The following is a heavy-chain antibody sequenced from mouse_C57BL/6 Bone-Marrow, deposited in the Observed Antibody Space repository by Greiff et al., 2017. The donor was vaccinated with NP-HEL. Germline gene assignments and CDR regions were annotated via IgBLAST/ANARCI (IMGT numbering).Heavy chain of an antibody. J-gene: IGHJ1*03. CDR1: GISITTGNYR. CDR2: IYYSGTI. D-gene: IGHD1-1*01. Sequence: VQLKESGPGLVKPSQTVFLTCTVTGISITTGNYRWSWIRQFPGNKLEWIGYIYYSGTITYNPSLTSRTTITRDTPKNQFFLEMNSLTAEDTATYYCARDPHYYGSSYWYFDVWGTGTTVTVSS. CDR3: ARDPHYYGSSYWYFDV. V-gene: IGHV3-5*01.